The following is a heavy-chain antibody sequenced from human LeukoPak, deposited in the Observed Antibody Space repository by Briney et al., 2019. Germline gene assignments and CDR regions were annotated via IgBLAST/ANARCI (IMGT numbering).Heavy chain of an antibody. D-gene: IGHD1-26*01. CDR3: ARGSIVGAYYYYGMDV. V-gene: IGHV3-21*01. CDR1: GFTFSSYS. Sequence: PGGSLRLSRAASGFTFSSYSMNWVRQAPGKGLEWVSSISSSSSYIYYADSVKGRFTISRDNAKNSLYLQMNSLRAEDTAVYYCARGSIVGAYYYYGMDVWGQGTTVTVSS. J-gene: IGHJ6*02. CDR2: ISSSSSYI.